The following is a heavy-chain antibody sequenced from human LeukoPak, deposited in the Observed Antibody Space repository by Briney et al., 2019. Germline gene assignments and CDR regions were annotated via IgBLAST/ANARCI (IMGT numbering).Heavy chain of an antibody. J-gene: IGHJ4*02. V-gene: IGHV3-53*01. CDR2: IYSGGNT. D-gene: IGHD6-13*01. Sequence: GGSLRLSCATSGFSFTDYPMSWVRQAPGKGLEWVSVIYSGGNTYYADSVKGRFTISRDNSKNTLYLQMNSLRAEDTAVFYCARGHADSSGSWYGRFDYWGQGTLVTVSS. CDR1: GFSFTDYP. CDR3: ARGHADSSGSWYGRFDY.